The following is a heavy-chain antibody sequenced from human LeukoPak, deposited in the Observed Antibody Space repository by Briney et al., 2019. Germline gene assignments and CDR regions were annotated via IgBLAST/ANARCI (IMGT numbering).Heavy chain of an antibody. CDR2: IYPGGDA. D-gene: IGHD5-12*01. V-gene: IGHV3-53*01. CDR1: GXTVSSNY. Sequence: GGSLRLSCALSGXTVSSNYMTWVRQAPGKGLEWVSLIYPGGDAFYADPVKGRFTISRQNSQSTLYLQMNTVRPEDTAVYYCVRVAATIVWGQGTTVTVSS. J-gene: IGHJ3*01. CDR3: VRVAATIV.